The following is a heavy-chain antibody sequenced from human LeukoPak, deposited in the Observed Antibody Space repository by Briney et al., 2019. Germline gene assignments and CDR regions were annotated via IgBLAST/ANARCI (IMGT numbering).Heavy chain of an antibody. CDR3: AKDRYAVEMATVFDY. CDR2: ISWNSGSI. CDR1: GFTFDDYA. Sequence: GGSLRLSCAASGFTFDDYAMHWVRQAPGKGLEWVSGISWNSGSIGYADSVKGRFTISRDNAKNSLYLQMNSLRAEDTALYYCAKDRYAVEMATVFDYWGQGTLVTVSS. J-gene: IGHJ4*02. V-gene: IGHV3-9*01. D-gene: IGHD5-24*01.